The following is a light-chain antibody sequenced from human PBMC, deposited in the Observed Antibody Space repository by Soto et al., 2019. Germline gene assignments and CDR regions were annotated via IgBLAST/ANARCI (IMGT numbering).Light chain of an antibody. V-gene: IGLV4-60*03. Sequence: QLVLTQSSSASASLGSSVKLTCTLSSGHSGYIIAWHQQHPGKAPRYLMKLEGSGTYNKGSGVPDRFSGSSFGADRYLTISNLQSDDEADYYCETWDSNTRLYGGGTQLTVL. CDR1: SGHSGYI. J-gene: IGLJ3*02. CDR2: LEGSGTY. CDR3: ETWDSNTRL.